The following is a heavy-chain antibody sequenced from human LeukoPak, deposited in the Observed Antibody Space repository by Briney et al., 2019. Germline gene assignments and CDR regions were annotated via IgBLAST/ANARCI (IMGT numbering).Heavy chain of an antibody. V-gene: IGHV4-4*07. J-gene: IGHJ4*02. Sequence: SETLSITCTVSGGSISSYYWTWIRQPAGKRLEWIGRISASGNTNYNPSLKGRITMSLDTSKNQFSLKLSSVTAADTAMYYCAREPLAFDYWGQGTLVTISS. D-gene: IGHD3-3*02. CDR1: GGSISSYY. CDR2: ISASGNT. CDR3: AREPLAFDY.